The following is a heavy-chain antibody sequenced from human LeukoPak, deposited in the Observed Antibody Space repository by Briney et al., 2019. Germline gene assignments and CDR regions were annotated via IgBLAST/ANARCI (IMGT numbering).Heavy chain of an antibody. CDR1: GDSISSYY. J-gene: IGHJ4*02. Sequence: SETLSLTCTVSGDSISSYYWSWVRQPPGKGVEGIGYMYTSGGTNYIPSLKGRVTISIHTSKNQFSLKLSSVTAADTAVYYCARGGDYWGQGTLVTVSS. CDR3: ARGGDY. CDR2: MYTSGGT. V-gene: IGHV4-4*09.